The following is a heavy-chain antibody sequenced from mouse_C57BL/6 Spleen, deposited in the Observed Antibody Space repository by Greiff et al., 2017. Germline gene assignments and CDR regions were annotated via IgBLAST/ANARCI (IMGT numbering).Heavy chain of an antibody. CDR2: IYPGDGDT. J-gene: IGHJ4*01. D-gene: IGHD2-5*01. CDR1: GYAFSSSW. CDR3: ARNDYSNYYYYAMDY. Sequence: VQVVESGPELVKPGASVKISCKASGYAFSSSWMNWVKQRPGKGLEWIGRIYPGDGDTNYNGKFKGKATLTADKSSSTAYMELRSLTSEDSAVYFCARNDYSNYYYYAMDYWGQGTSVTVSS. V-gene: IGHV1-82*01.